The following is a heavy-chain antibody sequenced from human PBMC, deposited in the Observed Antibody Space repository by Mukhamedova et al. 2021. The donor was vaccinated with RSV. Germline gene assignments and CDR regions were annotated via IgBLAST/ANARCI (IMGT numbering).Heavy chain of an antibody. D-gene: IGHD3-10*01. Sequence: VTISVDTSKNQFSLKLSSVTAADTAVYYCARGGGGSGSYWPYFDYWGQGTLVTVSS. J-gene: IGHJ4*02. V-gene: IGHV4-30-2*04. CDR3: ARGGGGSGSYWPYFDY.